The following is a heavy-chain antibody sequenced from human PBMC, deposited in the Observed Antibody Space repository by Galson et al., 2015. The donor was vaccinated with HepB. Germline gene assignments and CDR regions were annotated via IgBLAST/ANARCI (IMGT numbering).Heavy chain of an antibody. Sequence: SVKVSCKVSGYALTELPIHWVRQAPGKGLEWMGGLDPEDDEMIYAQKSQGRVTMTEDTSTDTAYMELSSLTSEDTAVYYCATNTPHYYDLGVLSIWYFDLWGRGTLVTVSS. CDR2: LDPEDDEM. J-gene: IGHJ2*01. D-gene: IGHD3-22*01. CDR1: GYALTELP. CDR3: ATNTPHYYDLGVLSIWYFDL. V-gene: IGHV1-24*01.